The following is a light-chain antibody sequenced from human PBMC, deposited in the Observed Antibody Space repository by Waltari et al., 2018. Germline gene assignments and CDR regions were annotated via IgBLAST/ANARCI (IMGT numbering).Light chain of an antibody. Sequence: QSALTQPASVSGSPGQSITISCTGTSSDVGGYNYVSWYQHHPDKAPKLIISDVSNRPEGVSSRFSGSKSGNTASLTISGLQAEDEANYYCSTYSTTSTLVVLGGGTKLTVL. J-gene: IGLJ2*01. CDR1: SSDVGGYNY. CDR3: STYSTTSTLVV. CDR2: DVS. V-gene: IGLV2-14*03.